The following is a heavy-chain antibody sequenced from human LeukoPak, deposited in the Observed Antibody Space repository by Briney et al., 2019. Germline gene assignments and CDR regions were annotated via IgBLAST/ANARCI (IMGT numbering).Heavy chain of an antibody. D-gene: IGHD1-26*01. CDR1: GYTFTDYF. CDR3: ARMHTGSYLQCFQH. CDR2: INPHSGGT. Sequence: VASVKVSCKASGYTFTDYFIHWVRQAPGQGLEWMAWINPHSGGTNYAQKFQGRVTMTRDTSISTAFMELSRLTSDDTAVYYCARMHTGSYLQCFQHWGQGTLVTVSS. J-gene: IGHJ1*01. V-gene: IGHV1-2*02.